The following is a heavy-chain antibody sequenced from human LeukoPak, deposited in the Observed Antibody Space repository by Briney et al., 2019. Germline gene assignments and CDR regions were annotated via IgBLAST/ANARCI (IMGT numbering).Heavy chain of an antibody. Sequence: PSETLSLSCTVSGVSISSYYWSWIRQPPGKGLEWIGYIYYSGSTNYNPSLKSRVTISVDTSKNRFSLKLSSVTAADTAVYYCARVGYYDSSGYYWPYYYYYYGMDVWGQGTTVTVSS. CDR1: GVSISSYY. V-gene: IGHV4-59*01. D-gene: IGHD3-22*01. J-gene: IGHJ6*02. CDR2: IYYSGST. CDR3: ARVGYYDSSGYYWPYYYYYYGMDV.